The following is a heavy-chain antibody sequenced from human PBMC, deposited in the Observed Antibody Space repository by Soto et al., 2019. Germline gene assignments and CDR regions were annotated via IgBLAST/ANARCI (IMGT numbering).Heavy chain of an antibody. CDR3: ALSYYDILTGYTVGYYYYGMDV. J-gene: IGHJ6*02. D-gene: IGHD3-9*01. Sequence: SETLSLTCAVYGGSFSGYYWSWIRQPPGKGLEWIGEINHSGSTNYNPSLKSRVTISVDTSKNQFSLKLSSVTAADTAVYYCALSYYDILTGYTVGYYYYGMDVWGQGTTVTVS. CDR1: GGSFSGYY. CDR2: INHSGST. V-gene: IGHV4-34*01.